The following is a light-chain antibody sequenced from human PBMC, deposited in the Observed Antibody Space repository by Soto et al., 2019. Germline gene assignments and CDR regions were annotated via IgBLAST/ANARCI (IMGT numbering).Light chain of an antibody. CDR3: CSFASSSTYV. V-gene: IGLV2-14*01. J-gene: IGLJ1*01. CDR1: SSDVGGYNY. CDR2: EVS. Sequence: QSALTQPASVSGSPGQSITISCTGTSSDVGGYNYVSWYQQHPGKAPKLMIYEVSNRPSWVSNRFSGSKSGNTASLTISGLQAEDEADYYCCSFASSSTYVFGTGTKLTVL.